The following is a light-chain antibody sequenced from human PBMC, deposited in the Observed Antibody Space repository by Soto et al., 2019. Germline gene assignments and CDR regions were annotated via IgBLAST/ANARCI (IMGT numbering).Light chain of an antibody. Sequence: QSVLTQPASVSGSPGQSITISCTGTSSDVGAYKYVSWYQQHPGKAPKLIIYGVSNRPSGVSNRCSGSKSGNTAFLTISELQPEDEADDYCSSFTGTTSREVFGTGTKGTVL. V-gene: IGLV2-14*03. J-gene: IGLJ1*01. CDR3: SSFTGTTSREV. CDR2: GVS. CDR1: SSDVGAYKY.